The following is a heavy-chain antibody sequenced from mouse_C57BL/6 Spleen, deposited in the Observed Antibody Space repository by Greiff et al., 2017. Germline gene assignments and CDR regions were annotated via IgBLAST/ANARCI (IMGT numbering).Heavy chain of an antibody. D-gene: IGHD2-5*01. CDR1: GFTFSSYA. V-gene: IGHV5-9-1*02. Sequence: EVQVVESGAGLVKPGGSLKLSCAASGFTFSSYAMSWVRQTPEKRLEWVAYISSGGDYTDYADTVKGRFTISRDNARNTLYLQMSSLKSEDTAMYYCTSAYYSNYEGYFDYWGQGTTLTVSS. J-gene: IGHJ2*01. CDR3: TSAYYSNYEGYFDY. CDR2: ISSGGDYT.